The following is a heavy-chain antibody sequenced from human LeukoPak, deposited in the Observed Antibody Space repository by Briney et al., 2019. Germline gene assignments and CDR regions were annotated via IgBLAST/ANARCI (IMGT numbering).Heavy chain of an antibody. V-gene: IGHV4-39*07. J-gene: IGHJ5*02. D-gene: IGHD3-9*01. Sequence: NASETLSLTCTVSGGSISSSSYYWGWIRQPPGKGLEWIGSIYYSGSTYYNPSLKSRVTISVDTSKNQFSLKLSSVTAADTAVYYCARASTYYDILTGYYTPSHWFDPWGQGTLVSVSS. CDR3: ARASTYYDILTGYYTPSHWFDP. CDR1: GGSISSSSYY. CDR2: IYYSGST.